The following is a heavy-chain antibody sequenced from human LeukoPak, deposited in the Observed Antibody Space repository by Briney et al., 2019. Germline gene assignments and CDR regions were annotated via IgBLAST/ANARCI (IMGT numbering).Heavy chain of an antibody. Sequence: PSETLSLICTVSGGSISSYYWSWIRQPPGKGLEWIGYIYYTGSTNYNPSLKSRVTISVDTSKNQFSLKLSSVTAADTAVYYCARDLDDAFDIWGQGTMVTVSS. D-gene: IGHD3-3*01. CDR2: IYYTGST. CDR3: ARDLDDAFDI. CDR1: GGSISSYY. V-gene: IGHV4-59*12. J-gene: IGHJ3*02.